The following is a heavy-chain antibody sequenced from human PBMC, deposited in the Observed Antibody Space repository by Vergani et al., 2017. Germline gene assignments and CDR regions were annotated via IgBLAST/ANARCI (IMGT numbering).Heavy chain of an antibody. CDR1: GFTFSSYT. CDR3: ARDLEPTGSYGMDV. J-gene: IGHJ6*02. Sequence: EVQLVESGGGLVKPGGSLRLSCVASGFTFSSYTMNWVRQAPGKGLEWVSSISSRSSYIFYADSVKGRFTISRDNAWNSLYLQMNSLRAEDTALYYCARDLEPTGSYGMDVWSQGTTVTVSS. D-gene: IGHD4-11*01. V-gene: IGHV3-21*01. CDR2: ISSRSSYI.